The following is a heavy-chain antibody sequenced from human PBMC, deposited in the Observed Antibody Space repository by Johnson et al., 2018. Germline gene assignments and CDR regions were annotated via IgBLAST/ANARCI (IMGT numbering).Heavy chain of an antibody. J-gene: IGHJ1*01. V-gene: IGHV3-15*07. D-gene: IGHD6-13*01. CDR3: TTVGIAAAGMGFQH. CDR1: GLSFSHVW. Sequence: VQLVESGGGLVRPGGSLRLSCAVSGLSFSHVWMNWVRQAPGKGLEWVGRIKTKSAGGTTDYAAPVKDRFTISRDDSESPVYLQMNSLKTEDTAVYYCTTVGIAAAGMGFQHWGQGTLVTASS. CDR2: IKTKSAGGTT.